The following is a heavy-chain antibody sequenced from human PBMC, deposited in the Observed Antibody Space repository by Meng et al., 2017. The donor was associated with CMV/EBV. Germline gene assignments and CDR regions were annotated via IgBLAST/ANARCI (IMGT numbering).Heavy chain of an antibody. CDR2: IYWDDDK. J-gene: IGHJ5*02. V-gene: IGHV2-5*02. CDR3: AHRGRIAAAGTDWFDP. D-gene: IGHD6-13*01. CDR1: GSSPCTIGVG. Sequence: PPLLTPTHTLTLTCTFVGSSPCTIGVGLCWIRQPPGKALEWLALIYWDDDKRYSPSLKSRLTITKDTSKNQVVLTMTNMDPVDTATYYCAHRGRIAAAGTDWFDPWGQGTLVTVSS.